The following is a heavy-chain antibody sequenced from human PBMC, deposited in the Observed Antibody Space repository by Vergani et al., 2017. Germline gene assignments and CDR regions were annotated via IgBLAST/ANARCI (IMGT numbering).Heavy chain of an antibody. V-gene: IGHV3-11*01. J-gene: IGHJ6*03. D-gene: IGHD3-22*01. Sequence: QVQLVESGGGLVKPGGSLRLSCAASGFTFSDYYMSWIRQAPGKGLEWISYISSSGFTIYYADSVKGRFTISMDNAKNSLYLQMNSLRAEDTAVYYCAINYYDSSMNRRYYYYYMDVWGKGTTVTVSS. CDR1: GFTFSDYY. CDR2: ISSSGFTI. CDR3: AINYYDSSMNRRYYYYYMDV.